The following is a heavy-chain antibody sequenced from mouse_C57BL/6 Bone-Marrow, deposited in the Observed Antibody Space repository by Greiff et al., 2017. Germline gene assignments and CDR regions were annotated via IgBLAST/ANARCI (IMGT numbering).Heavy chain of an antibody. D-gene: IGHD1-1*01. CDR2: IDPENGDT. V-gene: IGHV14-4*01. J-gene: IGHJ4*01. Sequence: VQLKESGAELVRPGASVKLSCTASGFNIKDDYMHWVKQRPEQGLEWIGWIDPENGDTEYASKFQGKATITADTSSNTAYLQLSSLTSEDTAVYYCTRITTVVARENYYAMDYWGQGTSVTVSS. CDR3: TRITTVVARENYYAMDY. CDR1: GFNIKDDY.